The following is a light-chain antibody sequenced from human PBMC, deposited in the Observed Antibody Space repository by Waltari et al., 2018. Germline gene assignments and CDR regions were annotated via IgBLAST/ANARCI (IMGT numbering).Light chain of an antibody. CDR2: WAS. CDR1: PTVFYSSNNKTS. V-gene: IGKV4-1*01. Sequence: VMTQSPDSRVVWLGERATINCKSRPTVFYSSNNKTSFSWFQQKPGHPPKLPFYWASTRESGVPDRFSGSGSGTDFTLTIISLQAEDVAVYSCQHYYAAPWTFGQGTMVEIK. J-gene: IGKJ1*01. CDR3: QHYYAAPWT.